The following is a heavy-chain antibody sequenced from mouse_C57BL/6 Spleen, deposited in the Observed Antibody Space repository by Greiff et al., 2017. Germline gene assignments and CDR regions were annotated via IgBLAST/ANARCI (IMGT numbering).Heavy chain of an antibody. CDR3: ARTAQDYYFDY. CDR1: GFTFSDYG. V-gene: IGHV5-15*01. Sequence: EVHLVESGGGLVQPGGSLKLSCAASGFTFSDYGMAWVRQAPRKGPEWVAFISNLAYSIYYADTVTGRFTISRENAKNTLYLEMSSLRSEDTAMYYCARTAQDYYFDYWGKGTTLTVSS. CDR2: ISNLAYSI. J-gene: IGHJ2*01. D-gene: IGHD3-2*02.